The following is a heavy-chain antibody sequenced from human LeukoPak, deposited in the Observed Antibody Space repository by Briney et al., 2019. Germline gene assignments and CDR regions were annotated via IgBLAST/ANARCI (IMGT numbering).Heavy chain of an antibody. CDR1: GGSMSSSSYY. V-gene: IGHV4-39*07. D-gene: IGHD4-17*01. CDR3: ARIPTVTFFDY. CDR2: IYYSEST. J-gene: IGHJ4*02. Sequence: SETLSLTCTVSGGSMSSSSYYWGWLRQPPGTGLEWLGSIYYSESTYQNPSLKSRVTISVDTSKNQFSLKLSSVTAADTAVYYCARIPTVTFFDYWGQGTLVTVSS.